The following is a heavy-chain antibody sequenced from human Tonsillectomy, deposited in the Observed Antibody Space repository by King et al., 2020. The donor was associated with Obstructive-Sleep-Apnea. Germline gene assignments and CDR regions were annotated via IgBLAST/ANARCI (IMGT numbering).Heavy chain of an antibody. CDR1: GGSVSSGSYY. CDR2: IYYSGST. D-gene: IGHD5-18*01. Sequence: RLQESGPGLVKPSETLSLTCTVSGGSVSSGSYYCSWIRQPPGKGLEWIGYIYYSGSTNYNPSLKSRVTISVDTSKNQFSLKLSSVTAADTAVYYCAKVGYSYGPSFDYWGQGTLVTVSS. V-gene: IGHV4-61*01. J-gene: IGHJ4*02. CDR3: AKVGYSYGPSFDY.